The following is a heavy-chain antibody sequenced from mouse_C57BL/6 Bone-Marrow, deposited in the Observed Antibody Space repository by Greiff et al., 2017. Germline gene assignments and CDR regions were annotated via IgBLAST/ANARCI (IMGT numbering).Heavy chain of an antibody. V-gene: IGHV5-17*01. CDR2: ISSGSSTI. D-gene: IGHD1-1*01. J-gene: IGHJ2*01. CDR3: ARPSSISGSSYGY. CDR1: GFTFSDYG. Sequence: EVKLLEPGGGLVKPGGSLKLSCAASGFTFSDYGMHWVRQAPEQGLEWVAYISSGSSTIYYADTVKGRFTLTRDKAKNTLFLQMASLRSEDTAMYDCARPSSISGSSYGYWGQGTTLTVSS.